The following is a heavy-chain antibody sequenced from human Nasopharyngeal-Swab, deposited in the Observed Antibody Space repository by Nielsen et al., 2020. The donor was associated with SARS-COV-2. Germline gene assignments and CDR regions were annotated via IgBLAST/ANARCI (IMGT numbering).Heavy chain of an antibody. D-gene: IGHD5/OR15-5a*01. Sequence: ASVKVSCKPSGYTFSSYAIHWVRQAPGQRLEWMGWINAGNGNTKYSQKFQGRVTITRDTSASTAYMELSSLRSEDTAVYYCARSKGLHYGMDVWGQGTTVTVSS. CDR2: INAGNGNT. J-gene: IGHJ6*02. CDR3: ARSKGLHYGMDV. V-gene: IGHV1-3*01. CDR1: GYTFSSYA.